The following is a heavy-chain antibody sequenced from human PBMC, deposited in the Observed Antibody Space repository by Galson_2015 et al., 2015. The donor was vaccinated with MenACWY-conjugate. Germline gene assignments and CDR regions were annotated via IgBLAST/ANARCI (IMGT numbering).Heavy chain of an antibody. CDR1: GFTVSSNY. CDR3: ARGIYGDYPDP. V-gene: IGHV3-53*01. Sequence: SLRLSCAASGFTVSSNYMSWVRQAPGKGLEWVSVIYSGGSTYYADSVKGRFTISRDNSKNTLYLQTNSLRAEDTAVYYCARGIYGDYPDPWGQGTLVTVSS. CDR2: IYSGGST. J-gene: IGHJ5*02. D-gene: IGHD4-17*01.